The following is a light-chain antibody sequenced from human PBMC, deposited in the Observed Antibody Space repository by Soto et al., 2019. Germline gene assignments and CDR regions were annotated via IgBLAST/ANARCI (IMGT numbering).Light chain of an antibody. CDR1: QSVRSY. J-gene: IGKJ1*01. V-gene: IGKV3-11*01. Sequence: EIVLTQSPATLSLSPGERATLSCRASQSVRSYLAWYQQKPGQAPRLLIYDASNRATGIPARFSGRGSGTEFTLTISSLEPEDFAVYYCQQRSNWPTFGQGTKV. CDR2: DAS. CDR3: QQRSNWPT.